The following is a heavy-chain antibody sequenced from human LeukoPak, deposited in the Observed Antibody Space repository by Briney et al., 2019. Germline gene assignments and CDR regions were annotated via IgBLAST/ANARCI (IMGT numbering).Heavy chain of an antibody. CDR1: GGSISSGGYY. CDR2: IYHSGST. V-gene: IGHV4-30-2*01. J-gene: IGHJ6*03. D-gene: IGHD3-3*01. CDR3: ARGRPSDFWSGGYYYYMDV. Sequence: SETLSLTCTVSGGSISSGGYYWSWIRQPPGKGLEWIGYIYHSGSTYYNPSLKSRVTISVDTSKNQFSLKLSSVTAADTAVYYCARGRPSDFWSGGYYYYMDVWGKGTTVTVSS.